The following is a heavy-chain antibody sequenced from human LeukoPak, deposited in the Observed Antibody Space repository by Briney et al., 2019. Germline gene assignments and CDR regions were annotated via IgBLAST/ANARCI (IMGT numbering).Heavy chain of an antibody. J-gene: IGHJ3*02. CDR2: IIPIFGTA. CDR1: GGTFSSYA. Sequence: SVKVSCKASGGTFSSYAISWVRQAPGQGLEWMGGIIPIFGTANYAQKFQGRVTINADKSTSTAYMELSSLRSEDTAVYYCAREASYGAYVGAFDIWGQGTMVTVSS. CDR3: AREASYGAYVGAFDI. V-gene: IGHV1-69*06. D-gene: IGHD4-17*01.